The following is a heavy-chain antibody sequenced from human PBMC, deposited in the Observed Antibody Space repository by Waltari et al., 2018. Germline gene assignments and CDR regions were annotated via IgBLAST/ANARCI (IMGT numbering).Heavy chain of an antibody. Sequence: QVQLVQSGAEVKKPGASVKVSCKASGYTFTSYAMHLVRQAPGQRLEWMGWINAGNGNTKYSQKFQGRVTITRDTSASTAYMELSSLRSEDTAVYYCARGDANTHYYYYGMDVWGQGTTVTVSS. CDR1: GYTFTSYA. D-gene: IGHD2-2*02. J-gene: IGHJ6*02. CDR3: ARGDANTHYYYYGMDV. V-gene: IGHV1-3*01. CDR2: INAGNGNT.